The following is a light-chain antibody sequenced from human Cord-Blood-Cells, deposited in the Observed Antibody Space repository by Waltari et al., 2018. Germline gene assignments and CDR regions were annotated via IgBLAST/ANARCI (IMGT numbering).Light chain of an antibody. Sequence: DIQMTQSPSSLSASVGDRVTIPCLASQGISNSLACYQQKPGKAPKLLLYAASRLESGVPSRFSGSGSGTDYTLTISSLQPEDFATYYCQQYYSTPYTFGQGTKLEIK. CDR1: QGISNS. CDR3: QQYYSTPYT. CDR2: AAS. V-gene: IGKV1-NL1*01. J-gene: IGKJ2*01.